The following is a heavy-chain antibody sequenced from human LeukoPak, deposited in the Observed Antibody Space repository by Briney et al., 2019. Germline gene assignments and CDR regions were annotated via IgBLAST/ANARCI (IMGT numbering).Heavy chain of an antibody. CDR1: GYTFTSHG. D-gene: IGHD2-2*01. CDR3: AKVHCISTNCNHIWTYFDY. CDR2: ITVNNGYT. J-gene: IGHJ4*02. Sequence: ASVKVSCKAAGYTFTSHGFIWLRQAPGQGLEWMGWITVNNGYTKYAQELHGRVTMTTDTSTSTAYMELRSLRSDDTAVYYCAKVHCISTNCNHIWTYFDYWGQGTLVTVSS. V-gene: IGHV1-18*01.